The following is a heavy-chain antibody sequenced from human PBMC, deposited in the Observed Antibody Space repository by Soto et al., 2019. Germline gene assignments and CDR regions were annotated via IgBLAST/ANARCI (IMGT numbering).Heavy chain of an antibody. CDR3: ARDHDPAYCCGDCYCHHYYCYGMDV. J-gene: IGHJ6*04. Sequence: ASVKGSWKGSGYTYTSYGISWVRNNHGQGLEWMEWISAYNGNTNYAQKLKGRVTMTTDTSTSTAYMELRSLRSDDTAVYYCARDHDPAYCCGDCYCHHYYCYGMDVWGEGTTVTVSS. CDR1: GYTYTSYG. CDR2: ISAYNGNT. V-gene: IGHV1-18*04. D-gene: IGHD2-21*02.